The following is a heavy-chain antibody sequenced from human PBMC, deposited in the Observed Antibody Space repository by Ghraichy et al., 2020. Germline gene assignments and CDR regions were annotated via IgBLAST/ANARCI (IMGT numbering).Heavy chain of an antibody. J-gene: IGHJ4*02. D-gene: IGHD6-25*01. CDR3: ARTEYSSGLYYFDY. V-gene: IGHV3-66*02. CDR1: GFTVSSNY. Sequence: GGSLIPSCAAFGFTVSSNYMSWVRQAPGKGLEWVSVIYSGGSTYYADSVKGRFTISRDNSKNTLYLQMNSLRAEDTAVYYCARTEYSSGLYYFDYWGQGTLVTVSS. CDR2: IYSGGST.